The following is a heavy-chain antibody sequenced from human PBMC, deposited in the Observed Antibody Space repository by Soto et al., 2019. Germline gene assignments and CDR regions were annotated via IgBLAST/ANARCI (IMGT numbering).Heavy chain of an antibody. CDR1: GFTFSNYA. Sequence: EVQLLDSGGGLVQPGGSLRLSCAASGFTFSNYAMTWVRQGPGKGLEWVSGISGSGGRSYYADSVKGRFTISRDNSKSTLYSQMNSRRAEDTAVYYCAKDYFVWSSEQPYYFDYWGQGTLVTVSS. CDR2: ISGSGGRS. CDR3: AKDYFVWSSEQPYYFDY. V-gene: IGHV3-23*01. D-gene: IGHD3-16*01. J-gene: IGHJ4*02.